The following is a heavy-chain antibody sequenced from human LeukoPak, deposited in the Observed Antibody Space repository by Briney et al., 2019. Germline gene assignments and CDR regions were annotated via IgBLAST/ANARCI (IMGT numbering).Heavy chain of an antibody. CDR2: ISSNGGST. CDR3: ARRTGVSDY. V-gene: IGHV3-64*01. D-gene: IGHD3/OR15-3a*01. J-gene: IGHJ4*02. CDR1: GFTFSSYA. Sequence: GGSLRLSCAASGFTFSSYAMHWVRQAPGKGLEHVSGISSNGGSTYYANSVEGRFTISRDNSKNTLYLQMGSLRAEDMAVYYCARRTGVSDYWGQGTLVTVSS.